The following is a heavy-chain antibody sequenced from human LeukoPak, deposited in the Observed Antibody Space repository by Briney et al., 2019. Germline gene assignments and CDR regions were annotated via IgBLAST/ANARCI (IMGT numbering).Heavy chain of an antibody. CDR3: ARQVIGYCGGDCYSVNDYYYYMDV. CDR1: GGSISSYY. V-gene: IGHV4-39*01. Sequence: PSETLSLTCTVSGGSISSYYWGWIRQPPGKGLEWIGSIYYSGSTYYNPSLKSRVTISVDTSKNQFSLKLSSVTAADTAVYYCARQVIGYCGGDCYSVNDYYYYMDVWGKGTTVTVSS. J-gene: IGHJ6*03. CDR2: IYYSGST. D-gene: IGHD2-21*01.